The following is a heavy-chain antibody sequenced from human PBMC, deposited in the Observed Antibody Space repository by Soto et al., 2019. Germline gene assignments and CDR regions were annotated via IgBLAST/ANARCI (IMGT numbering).Heavy chain of an antibody. CDR3: ARDIVVVPAAISRLANYYYYGMDV. CDR2: ISAYNGNT. CDR1: GYTFTSYG. V-gene: IGHV1-18*04. D-gene: IGHD2-2*01. Sequence: QVQLVQSGAEVKKPGASVKVSCKASGYTFTSYGISWVRQAPGQGLEWMGWISAYNGNTNYAQKRQGRVTMTTDTSRSTAYMELRSLRSDDTAVYYCARDIVVVPAAISRLANYYYYGMDVWGQGTTVTVSS. J-gene: IGHJ6*02.